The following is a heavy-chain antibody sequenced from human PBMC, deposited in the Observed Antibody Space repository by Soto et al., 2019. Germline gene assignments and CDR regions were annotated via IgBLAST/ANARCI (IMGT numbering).Heavy chain of an antibody. CDR3: ARWPQLEPRFDY. CDR2: IYYSGST. CDR1: GGNIISGGCY. Sequence: PSVPMSVTCTVAGGNIISGGCYWSRNSQHPGKGLEWIGYIYYSGSTYYNPSLKSRVTISVDTSKNQFSLKLSSVTAADTAVYYCARWPQLEPRFDYWGQGTLVPSPQ. D-gene: IGHD1-1*01. J-gene: IGHJ4*02. V-gene: IGHV4-31*03.